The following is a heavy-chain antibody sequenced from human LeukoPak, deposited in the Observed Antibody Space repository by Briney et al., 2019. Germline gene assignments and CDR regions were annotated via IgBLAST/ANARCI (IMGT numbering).Heavy chain of an antibody. J-gene: IGHJ6*03. V-gene: IGHV1-18*01. CDR1: GYTFTSYG. CDR2: ISAYNGNT. Sequence: ASVKVSCKASGYTFTSYGISWVRQAPGQGLEWMGWISAYNGNTNYAQKLQGRATMTTETSTSTAYMELRSLRSDDTAVYYCARVRAPYYDFWSGYEGYMDVWGKGTTVTVSS. D-gene: IGHD3-3*01. CDR3: ARVRAPYYDFWSGYEGYMDV.